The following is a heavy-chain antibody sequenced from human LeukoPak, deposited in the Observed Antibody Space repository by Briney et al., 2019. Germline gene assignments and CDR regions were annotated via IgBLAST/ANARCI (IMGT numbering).Heavy chain of an antibody. Sequence: GGSLRLSCAASGFTFSSYGMHWVRQAPGKGLEWVAVIWYDGSNKYYADSVKGRFTISRDNSKNTLYLQMNSLRAEDTAVYYCARDPDYGPSGAFDIWGQGTMVTVSS. J-gene: IGHJ3*02. CDR1: GFTFSSYG. V-gene: IGHV3-33*01. D-gene: IGHD4-17*01. CDR2: IWYDGSNK. CDR3: ARDPDYGPSGAFDI.